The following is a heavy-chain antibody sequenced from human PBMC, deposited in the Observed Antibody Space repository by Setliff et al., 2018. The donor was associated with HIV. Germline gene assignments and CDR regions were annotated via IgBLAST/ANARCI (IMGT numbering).Heavy chain of an antibody. D-gene: IGHD4-17*01. CDR3: ARDPPGYGDSNDF. CDR2: VYYSGNT. CDR1: GASISSQY. J-gene: IGHJ4*02. V-gene: IGHV4-59*11. Sequence: LSLTCIVSGASISSQYWSWIRQPAGKGLEWIGRVYYSGNTNYNPSLESRVTLSIDTSKNQFSLNLHSVTAADTAVYYCARDPPGYGDSNDFWGQGTLVTVSS.